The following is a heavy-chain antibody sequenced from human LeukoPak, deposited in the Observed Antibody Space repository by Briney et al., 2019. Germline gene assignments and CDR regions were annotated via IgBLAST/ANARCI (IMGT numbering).Heavy chain of an antibody. Sequence: SETLSLTCAVYGGSFSGYYWSWIRQPPGKGLEWIGEINHSGSTNYNPSLKSRVTISVDTSKNQFSLKLSSVTAADTAVYYCARGRAKSHGIRFLELYYYYGMDVWGQGTTVTVSS. CDR3: ARGRAKSHGIRFLELYYYYGMDV. D-gene: IGHD3-3*01. V-gene: IGHV4-34*01. J-gene: IGHJ6*02. CDR1: GGSFSGYY. CDR2: INHSGST.